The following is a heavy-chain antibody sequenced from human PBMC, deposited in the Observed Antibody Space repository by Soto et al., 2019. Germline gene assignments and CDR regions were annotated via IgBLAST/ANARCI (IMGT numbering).Heavy chain of an antibody. J-gene: IGHJ5*02. Sequence: PXATLSLTCAVYGGSVSGYYWSWIGQPPGKGLEWIGEINHSGSTNYNPSLKSRVTISVDTSKNQFSLKLSSVTAADTAVYYCARGRYCSSTSCPHRFDPWGQGTLVTVSS. CDR2: INHSGST. CDR1: GGSVSGYY. CDR3: ARGRYCSSTSCPHRFDP. D-gene: IGHD2-2*01. V-gene: IGHV4-34*01.